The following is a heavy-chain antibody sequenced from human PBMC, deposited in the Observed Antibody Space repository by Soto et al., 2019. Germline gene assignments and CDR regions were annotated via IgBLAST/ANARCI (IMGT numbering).Heavy chain of an antibody. CDR2: IYYSGST. CDR3: ASQVPGPYGSGRYFDY. J-gene: IGHJ4*02. D-gene: IGHD3-10*01. V-gene: IGHV4-59*08. Sequence: QVQLQESGPGLVKPSETLSLTCTVSGGSISSYYWSWIRQPPGKGLEWIGYIYYSGSTNYNPSLKSRVTISVATSKNPFSLKLSSVTAADTAVYYCASQVPGPYGSGRYFDYWGQGTLVTVSS. CDR1: GGSISSYY.